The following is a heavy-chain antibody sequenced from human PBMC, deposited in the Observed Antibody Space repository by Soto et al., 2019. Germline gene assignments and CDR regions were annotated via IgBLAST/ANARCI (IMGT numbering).Heavy chain of an antibody. CDR2: ISPSSSYI. D-gene: IGHD1-1*01. Sequence: GGSLRLSCAASGFIFSSSTLSWVRQAPGKGLEWVSCISPSSSYIYYADSVKGRFSISRDNVKNSLFLEMNNLRAEDSAVYYCARETRDSSAWGQGTLVTVSS. V-gene: IGHV3-21*01. CDR1: GFIFSSST. J-gene: IGHJ5*02. CDR3: ARETRDSSA.